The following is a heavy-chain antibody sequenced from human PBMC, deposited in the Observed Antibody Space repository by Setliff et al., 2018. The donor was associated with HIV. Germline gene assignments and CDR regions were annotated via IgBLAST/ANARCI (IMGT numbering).Heavy chain of an antibody. CDR1: GFTFTTDA. V-gene: IGHV3-23*01. D-gene: IGHD5-12*01. J-gene: IGHJ4*02. Sequence: GGSLRLSCAASGFTFTTDAMNWVRQAPGKGLEWVSSITESGGTYYADSVKGRFTISRDNAKNALYLQMNSLRAEDTAVYYCATHRVGQRPWLSDFWGQGTLVT. CDR2: ITESGGT. CDR3: ATHRVGQRPWLSDF.